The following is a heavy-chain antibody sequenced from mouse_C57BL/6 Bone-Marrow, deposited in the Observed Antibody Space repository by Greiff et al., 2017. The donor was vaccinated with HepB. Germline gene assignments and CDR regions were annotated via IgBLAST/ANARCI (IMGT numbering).Heavy chain of an antibody. J-gene: IGHJ1*03. CDR3: ARLLDYGNYGYFDV. D-gene: IGHD2-1*01. CDR2: IDPSDSET. CDR1: GYTFTSYW. Sequence: QVQLQQSGAELVRPGSSVKLSCKASGYTFTSYWMHWVKQRPIQGLEWIGNIDPSDSETHYNQKFKDKATLTVDKSSSTAYMQLSSLTSEDSAVYYCARLLDYGNYGYFDVWGTGTTVTVSS. V-gene: IGHV1-52*01.